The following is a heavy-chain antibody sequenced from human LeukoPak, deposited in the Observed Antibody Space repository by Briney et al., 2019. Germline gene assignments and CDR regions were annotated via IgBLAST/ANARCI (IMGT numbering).Heavy chain of an antibody. D-gene: IGHD4-17*01. CDR2: IYWNDDR. CDR3: AHSGTVTTPHDAFDI. V-gene: IGHV2-5*01. CDR1: GFSLSTSGVG. Sequence: GPTVVNPTQTLTLTCTFSGFSLSTSGVGVGWIRQPPGKALEWLALIYWNDDRRYSPSLKSRLPITKDTSKNQVVLTMTNMDPVDTATYYCAHSGTVTTPHDAFDIWGQDTMDPVSS. J-gene: IGHJ3*02.